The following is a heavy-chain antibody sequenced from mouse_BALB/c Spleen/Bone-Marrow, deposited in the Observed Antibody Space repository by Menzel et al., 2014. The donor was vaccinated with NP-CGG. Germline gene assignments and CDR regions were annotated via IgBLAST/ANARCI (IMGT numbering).Heavy chain of an antibody. CDR2: IYPGNGDT. Sequence: VQRQQSGTVLASPGASVKMSCKASGYSFTTYWMHWVKQRPGQGLEWIGAIYPGNGDTSYNQKFKGKATLTAVTSANTACLELSNMADEYSAVYYCTRYRCPDAMDYWGQGTSVTVSS. D-gene: IGHD2-14*01. CDR3: TRYRCPDAMDY. V-gene: IGHV1-5*01. CDR1: GYSFTTYW. J-gene: IGHJ4*01.